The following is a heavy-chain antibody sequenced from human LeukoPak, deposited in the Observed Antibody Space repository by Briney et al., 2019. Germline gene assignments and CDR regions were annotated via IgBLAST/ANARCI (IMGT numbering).Heavy chain of an antibody. Sequence: GASVKVSCKASGYTFTGYYMHWVRQAPGQGLEWMGIINPSGGSTSYAQKFQGRVTMTRDTSTSTVYMELSSLRSEDTAVYYCARNNGQDYQKGAFDIWGQGTMVTVSS. D-gene: IGHD2-2*01. CDR3: ARNNGQDYQKGAFDI. CDR1: GYTFTGYY. CDR2: INPSGGST. J-gene: IGHJ3*02. V-gene: IGHV1-46*01.